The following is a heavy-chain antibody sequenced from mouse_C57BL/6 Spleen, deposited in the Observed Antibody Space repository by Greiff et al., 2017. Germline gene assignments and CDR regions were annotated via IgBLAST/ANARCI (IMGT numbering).Heavy chain of an antibody. Sequence: VQLLQSGAELAKPGASVKLSCKASGYTFTSYWMHWVKQTPGQGLEWIGYINPSSGYTKYNQKFKDKATLTADKSSSTAYMQLSSLTYEDYAVYYCARSSITTVVDYWGQGTTLTVSS. CDR1: GYTFTSYW. V-gene: IGHV1-7*01. CDR3: ARSSITTVVDY. CDR2: INPSSGYT. J-gene: IGHJ2*01. D-gene: IGHD1-1*01.